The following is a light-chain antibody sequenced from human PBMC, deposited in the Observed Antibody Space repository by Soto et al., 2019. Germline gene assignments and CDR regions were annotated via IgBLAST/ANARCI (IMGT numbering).Light chain of an antibody. CDR2: YVS. CDR3: ISYTISTTVV. J-gene: IGLJ3*02. CDR1: SSDVGNYNS. V-gene: IGLV2-14*01. Sequence: QSALTQPASVSGSPGQSITISCTGSSSDVGNYNSVSWYQQHPGKAPKLMIHYVSLRPSGGSNRFSGSKSDNTASLTISGLPAEDEADYYCISYTISTTVVFGGGTKLTVL.